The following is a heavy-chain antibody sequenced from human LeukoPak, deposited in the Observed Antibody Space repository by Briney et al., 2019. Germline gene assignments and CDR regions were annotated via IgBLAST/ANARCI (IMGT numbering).Heavy chain of an antibody. CDR3: ARTHDSSIYFDY. D-gene: IGHD3-22*01. Sequence: PSETLSLTCTVSGGSISSSSYYWGWIRQPPGKGLEWIGSIYYSGSTYYNPSLKSRVTISVDTSKNQFSLKLSSVTAADTAVYYCARTHDSSIYFDYWGQGTLVTVSS. V-gene: IGHV4-39*07. CDR2: IYYSGST. J-gene: IGHJ4*02. CDR1: GGSISSSSYY.